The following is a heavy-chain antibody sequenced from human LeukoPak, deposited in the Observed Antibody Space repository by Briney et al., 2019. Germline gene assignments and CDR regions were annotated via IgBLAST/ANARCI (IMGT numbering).Heavy chain of an antibody. D-gene: IGHD5-12*01. CDR2: IYTGGST. CDR1: GGSISSYY. J-gene: IGHJ6*03. V-gene: IGHV4-4*07. Sequence: SETLSLTCTVSGGSISSYYWSWIRQPAGKGLEWIGRIYTGGSTNYNPSLKSRVTMSVDTSKNQFSLKLSSVTAADTAVYYCARDGDTVATKRLYYYYMDVWGKGTTVTISS. CDR3: ARDGDTVATKRLYYYYMDV.